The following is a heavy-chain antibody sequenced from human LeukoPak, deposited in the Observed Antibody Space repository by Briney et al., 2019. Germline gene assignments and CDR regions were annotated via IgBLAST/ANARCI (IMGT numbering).Heavy chain of an antibody. CDR2: IYYTGST. Sequence: SETLSLTRSVSGGPIGRYWWSWIRQPPGKGLEWIGYIYYTGSTNCNPSLKSRVTISLDMSKNRLSLKLSSVTAADTAVYYCATHPTGITRFDIWGHGTMVTVSS. D-gene: IGHD1-20*01. V-gene: IGHV4-59*01. J-gene: IGHJ3*02. CDR3: ATHPTGITRFDI. CDR1: GGPIGRYW.